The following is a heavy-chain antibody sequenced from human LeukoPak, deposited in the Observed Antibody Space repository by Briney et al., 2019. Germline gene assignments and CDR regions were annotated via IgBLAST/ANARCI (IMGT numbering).Heavy chain of an antibody. CDR2: IRSKANSYAT. CDR1: GFTFSGSA. CDR3: TRQAWVSDVGY. D-gene: IGHD2-21*01. Sequence: GGSLRLSCAASGFTFSGSAMHWVRQASGKGLEWVGRIRSKANSYATAYAASVKGRFTISRDDSKNTAYLQMNSLKTEDTAVYYCTRQAWVSDVGYWGQGTLVTVSS. V-gene: IGHV3-73*01. J-gene: IGHJ4*02.